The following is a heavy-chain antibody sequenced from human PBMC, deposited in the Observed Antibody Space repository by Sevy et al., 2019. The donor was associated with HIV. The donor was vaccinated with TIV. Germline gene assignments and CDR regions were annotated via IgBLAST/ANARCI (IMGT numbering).Heavy chain of an antibody. CDR1: GFTFSDYY. J-gene: IGHJ4*02. D-gene: IGHD3-10*01. Sequence: GGSLRLSCAASGFTFSDYYMSWIRQAPGKGLGWVSYISSSGSTIYYADSVKGRFTISRDNAKNSLYLQMNSLRAEDTAVYYCARDLNKVRSLFEPKAGVRARALDYWGQGTLVTVSS. CDR3: ARDLNKVRSLFEPKAGVRARALDY. V-gene: IGHV3-11*01. CDR2: ISSSGSTI.